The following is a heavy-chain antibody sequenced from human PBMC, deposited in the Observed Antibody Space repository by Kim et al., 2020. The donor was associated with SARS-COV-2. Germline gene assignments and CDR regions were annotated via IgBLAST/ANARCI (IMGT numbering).Heavy chain of an antibody. D-gene: IGHD2-21*02. V-gene: IGHV3-21*01. Sequence: IYYADSVKGRFTNSRDNAKNSLYRQMNSLRAEDTAVYYCARDSVVVVTDYWGQGTLVTVSS. CDR3: ARDSVVVVTDY. CDR2: I. J-gene: IGHJ4*02.